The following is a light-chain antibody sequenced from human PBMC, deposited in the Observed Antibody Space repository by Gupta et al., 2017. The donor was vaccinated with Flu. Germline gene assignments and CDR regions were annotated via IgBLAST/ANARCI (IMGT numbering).Light chain of an antibody. CDR3: MQALQTPPT. V-gene: IGKV2-28*01. CDR2: LGS. Sequence: VMMQYPLSLLVTSGEPAAISCRSSQSLLHCNGYNYLDWYLQKPGQSPQLLIYLGSNRASGVPDRFSGSGSGTDFTLNISRVEAEDVGVYYCMQALQTPPTFGGGTKVEIK. CDR1: QSLLHCNGYNY. J-gene: IGKJ4*01.